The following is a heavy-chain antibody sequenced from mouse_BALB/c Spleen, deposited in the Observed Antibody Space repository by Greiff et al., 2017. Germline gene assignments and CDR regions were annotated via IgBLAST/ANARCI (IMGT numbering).Heavy chain of an antibody. J-gene: IGHJ3*01. CDR3: ARTLYEYGPAY. CDR1: GFAFSSYD. CDR2: ISSGGGST. D-gene: IGHD2-4*01. V-gene: IGHV5-12-1*01. Sequence: EVQLVESGGGLVKPGGSLKLSCAASGFAFSSYDMSWVRQTPEKRLEWVAYISSGGGSTYYPDTVKGRFTISRDNAKNTLYLQMSSLKSEDTAMYCCARTLYEYGPAYWGQGTLVTVSA.